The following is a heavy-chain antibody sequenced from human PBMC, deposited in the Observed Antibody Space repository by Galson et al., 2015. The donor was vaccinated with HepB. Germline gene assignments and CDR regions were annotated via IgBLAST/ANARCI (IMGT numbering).Heavy chain of an antibody. CDR1: GYTFTSYG. Sequence: SVKVSCKASGYTFTSYGITWVRQAPGQGLEWMGWTSGYSGNTNYARKFQGRLTMTADTSTATAYMELRSLRSDDTAVYYCAREPTSDNNWFDPWGQGTLVTVSS. V-gene: IGHV1-18*01. CDR3: AREPTSDNNWFDP. J-gene: IGHJ5*02. CDR2: TSGYSGNT.